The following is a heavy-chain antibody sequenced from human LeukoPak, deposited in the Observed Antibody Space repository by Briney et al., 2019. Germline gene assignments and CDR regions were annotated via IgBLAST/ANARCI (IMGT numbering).Heavy chain of an antibody. CDR1: GFTFGDYA. D-gene: IGHD3-3*01. CDR2: ISSYAYGGTT. Sequence: GSLRLSCTTSGFTFGDYAVSWVRQAPGKGLEWVGFISSYAYGGTTEYAASVKGRFTISRDDAKSIAYLQMNSLKTEDTAVYYCTRVREWFLGPNWFDPWGQGTLVTVSS. CDR3: TRVREWFLGPNWFDP. J-gene: IGHJ5*02. V-gene: IGHV3-49*04.